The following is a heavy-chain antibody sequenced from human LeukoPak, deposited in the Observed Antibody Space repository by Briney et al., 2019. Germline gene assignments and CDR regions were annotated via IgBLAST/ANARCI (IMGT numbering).Heavy chain of an antibody. V-gene: IGHV3-30*18. J-gene: IGHJ4*02. D-gene: IGHD5-18*01. CDR3: AKSKTGYSYGSGGDY. CDR1: GFTFSSYG. Sequence: PGGSLRLSCAASGFTFSSYGMHWVRQAPGKGLEWVAVISYDGSNKYYADSVKGRFTISRDNSKNTLYLQMNSLRAEDTAVYYCAKSKTGYSYGSGGDYWGQGTLVTVSS. CDR2: ISYDGSNK.